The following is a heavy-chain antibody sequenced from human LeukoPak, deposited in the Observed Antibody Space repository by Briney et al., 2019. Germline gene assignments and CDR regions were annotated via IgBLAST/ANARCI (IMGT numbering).Heavy chain of an antibody. CDR1: GGSISSYY. Sequence: KPSETLSLTCTVSGGSISSYYWSWIRQPPGKGLEWIGYIYYSGSANYNPSLKSRVTISVDTSKNQFSLKLSSVTAADTAVYYCARDPGYYGSGSYLDYWGQGKLVTVSS. J-gene: IGHJ4*02. D-gene: IGHD3-10*01. CDR2: IYYSGSA. CDR3: ARDPGYYGSGSYLDY. V-gene: IGHV4-59*01.